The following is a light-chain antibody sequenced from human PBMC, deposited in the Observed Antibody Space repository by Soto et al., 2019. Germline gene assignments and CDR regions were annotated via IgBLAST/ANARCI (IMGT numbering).Light chain of an antibody. Sequence: FALTQPASVSGSPGQSITISCTGTSRDVGGYNYVSWHQHHPGKAPKLLISEVRNRPSGISNRFSGSKSGNTATLTISGLQADDEADYYCSSYAISSTPIYVFGTGTKVTVL. J-gene: IGLJ1*01. CDR2: EVR. V-gene: IGLV2-14*01. CDR3: SSYAISSTPIYV. CDR1: SRDVGGYNY.